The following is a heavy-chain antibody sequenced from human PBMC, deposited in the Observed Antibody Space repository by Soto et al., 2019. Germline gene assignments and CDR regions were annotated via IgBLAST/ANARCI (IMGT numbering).Heavy chain of an antibody. CDR2: ISGSGGST. V-gene: IGHV3-23*01. CDR3: AKTKERGAXGYYYGMDV. CDR1: GFTFSSYA. J-gene: IGHJ6*02. Sequence: EVQLLESGGGLVQPGGSLRLSCAASGFTFSSYAMSWVRQAPGKGLEWVSAISGSGGSTYYADSVKGRFTISRDNSKNTLYLQMNSLRAEDTAVYYCAKTKERGAXGYYYGMDVWGQGTTVTVSS. D-gene: IGHD2-8*01.